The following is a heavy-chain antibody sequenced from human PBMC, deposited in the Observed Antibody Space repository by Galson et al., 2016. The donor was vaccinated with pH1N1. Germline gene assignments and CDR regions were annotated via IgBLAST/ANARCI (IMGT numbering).Heavy chain of an antibody. D-gene: IGHD4-17*01. CDR3: ARQNDYGDYRGDAFDI. J-gene: IGHJ3*02. V-gene: IGHV5-51*01. CDR2: IWLGGSFI. CDR1: GYKFASSW. Sequence: QSGAEVTKPGESLKISCKGSGYKFASSWIVWVRQMPGKGLEWMGIIWLGGSFIRYKPSFQGQVTISADKSINIVYLEWSSLKASDTATYYCARQNDYGDYRGDAFDIWGQGTLVTVSS.